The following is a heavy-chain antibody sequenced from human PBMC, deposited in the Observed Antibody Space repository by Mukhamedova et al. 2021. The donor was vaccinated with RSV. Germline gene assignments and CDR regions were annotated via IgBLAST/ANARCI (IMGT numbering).Heavy chain of an antibody. Sequence: GISWSSGSIGYADSVRGRFTISRDNAKNSLYLHMDSLRAEDTALYYCAKGFGSGSYCFDLLGQGTLVTVSS. CDR2: ISWSSGSI. CDR3: AKGFGSGSYCFDL. D-gene: IGHD3-10*01. V-gene: IGHV3-9*01. J-gene: IGHJ4*02.